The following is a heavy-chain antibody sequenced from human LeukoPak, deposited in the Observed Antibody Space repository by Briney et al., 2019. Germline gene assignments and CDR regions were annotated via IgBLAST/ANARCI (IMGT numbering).Heavy chain of an antibody. D-gene: IGHD3-22*01. Sequence: KPSETLSLTCAVYGGSFSGYYWSWIRQPAGKGLEWIGRIYTSGSTNYNPSLKSRVTISVDTSKNQFSLKLSSVTAADTAVYYCARGSGGYSSDWGQGTLVTVSS. V-gene: IGHV4-59*10. CDR2: IYTSGST. CDR3: ARGSGGYSSD. J-gene: IGHJ4*02. CDR1: GGSFSGYY.